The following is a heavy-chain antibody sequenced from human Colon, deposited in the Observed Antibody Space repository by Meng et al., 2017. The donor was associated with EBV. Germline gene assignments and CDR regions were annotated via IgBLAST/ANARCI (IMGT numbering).Heavy chain of an antibody. CDR1: GGSFSDSY. D-gene: IGHD2-15*01. CDR2: INHVGST. Sequence: HVPPQKGGAGRLRPPETLSLPCTVYGGSFSDSYWTWIRQPPGKGLEWIGEINHVGSTTYNPSLKSRVTISVDTSKNQFSLKLSSVTAADAAVYYCASSDCSGGTCYLDCWGQGTLVTVSS. CDR3: ASSDCSGGTCYLDC. J-gene: IGHJ4*02. V-gene: IGHV4-34*01.